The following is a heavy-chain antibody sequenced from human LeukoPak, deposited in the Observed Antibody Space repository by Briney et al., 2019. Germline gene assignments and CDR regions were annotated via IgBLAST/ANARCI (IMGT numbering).Heavy chain of an antibody. CDR1: GFTFSSYG. Sequence: GGSLRLSCAASGFTFSSYGMHWVRQAPGKGLGWVAVIWNDGSNKYFADSVRGRFTISRDNSKNTLFLQMNSLRAEDTAVYYCARDQMISAAGLDYWGQGTLVTVSS. D-gene: IGHD6-13*01. V-gene: IGHV3-30*19. CDR3: ARDQMISAAGLDY. CDR2: IWNDGSNK. J-gene: IGHJ4*02.